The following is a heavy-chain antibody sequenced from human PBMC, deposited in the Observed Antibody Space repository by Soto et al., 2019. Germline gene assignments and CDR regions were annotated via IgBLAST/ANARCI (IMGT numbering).Heavy chain of an antibody. V-gene: IGHV3-30*18. D-gene: IGHD6-19*01. Sequence: VQLVESGGGVVQPGRSLRLSCAASGFTFSSYGMHWVRQAPGKGLEWVAVISYDGSNKYYADSVKGRFTISRDNSKNTLYLQMNSLRAEDTAVYYCAKDGSSGWSVDYYYYYGMDVWGQGTTVTVSS. CDR3: AKDGSSGWSVDYYYYYGMDV. J-gene: IGHJ6*02. CDR2: ISYDGSNK. CDR1: GFTFSSYG.